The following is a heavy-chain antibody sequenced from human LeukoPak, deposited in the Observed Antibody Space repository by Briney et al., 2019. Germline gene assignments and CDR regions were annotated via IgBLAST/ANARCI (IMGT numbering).Heavy chain of an antibody. CDR1: GGSISSSDYY. Sequence: SETLSLTCTVSGGSISSSDYYWGWVRQPPGKGLEWIGNIYYSGGSYSGPSLESRVTISSDTSKNQFSVKLTSVTAADTAVYYCVRVGYAYGPVGNWFDPWGQGVQVTVSS. CDR3: VRVGYAYGPVGNWFDP. J-gene: IGHJ5*02. V-gene: IGHV4-39*01. D-gene: IGHD5-18*01. CDR2: IYYSGGS.